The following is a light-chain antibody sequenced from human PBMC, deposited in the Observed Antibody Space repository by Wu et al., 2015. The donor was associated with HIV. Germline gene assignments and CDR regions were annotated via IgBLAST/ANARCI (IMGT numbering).Light chain of an antibody. V-gene: IGKV3-15*01. CDR2: GAS. Sequence: EIVMTQSPATLSVSPGERATLSCRASQTVGSNLAWYQQKPGQTPRLLIYGASTRATGIPARFSGSGSGTAFTLTISSLQSEDFATYYCQKYNTAPWTFGQGTKVEMK. CDR1: QTVGSN. J-gene: IGKJ1*01. CDR3: QKYNTAPWT.